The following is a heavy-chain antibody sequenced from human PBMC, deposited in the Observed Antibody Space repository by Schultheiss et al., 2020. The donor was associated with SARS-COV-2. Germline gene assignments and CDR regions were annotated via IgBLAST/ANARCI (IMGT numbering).Heavy chain of an antibody. V-gene: IGHV1-2*02. D-gene: IGHD2-21*01. CDR1: GYTFTGYY. CDR3: ARDGRAYCGGGTCNVY. J-gene: IGHJ4*02. CDR2: INPNSGDT. Sequence: ASVKVSCKASGYTFTGYYMHWVRQAPGQGLEWMGWINPNSGDTDYAQKFQGRVTMTTDTSTNTAHMELWSLTSDDTAVYYCARDGRAYCGGGTCNVYWGQGTLVTVSS.